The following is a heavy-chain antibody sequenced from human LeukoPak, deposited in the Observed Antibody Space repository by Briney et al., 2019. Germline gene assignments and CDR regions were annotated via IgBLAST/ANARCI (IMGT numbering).Heavy chain of an antibody. J-gene: IGHJ3*02. D-gene: IGHD2-8*01. CDR3: ARESPKDCTNGVCPNDAFDI. CDR2: INPSGGST. CDR1: GYTFTSYY. Sequence: ASVKVSCKASGYTFTSYYMHWVRQAPGQGLEWMGIINPSGGSTSYAQKFQGRVTMTRDTSTSTVYMELSSLRSEDTAVYYCARESPKDCTNGVCPNDAFDIWGQGTMVTVSS. V-gene: IGHV1-46*01.